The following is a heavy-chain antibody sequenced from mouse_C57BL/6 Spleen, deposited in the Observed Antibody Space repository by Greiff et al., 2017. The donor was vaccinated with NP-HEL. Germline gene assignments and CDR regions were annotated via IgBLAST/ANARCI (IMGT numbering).Heavy chain of an antibody. CDR2: IYPGDGDT. CDR1: GYAFSSSW. J-gene: IGHJ3*01. Sequence: VQLQQSGPELVKPGASVKISCKASGYAFSSSWMNWVKQRPGKGLEWIGRIYPGDGDTNYNGKFKGKATLTADKSSSTAYMQLSSLTSEDSAVYFCARGDYGSSPWGQGTLVTVSA. V-gene: IGHV1-82*01. D-gene: IGHD1-1*01. CDR3: ARGDYGSSP.